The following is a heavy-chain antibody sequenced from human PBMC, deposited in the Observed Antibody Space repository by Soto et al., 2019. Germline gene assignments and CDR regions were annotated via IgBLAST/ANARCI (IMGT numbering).Heavy chain of an antibody. CDR2: ISGSGFKK. CDR3: AKNNSVGLVPLATVDWFDP. D-gene: IGHD2-21*01. Sequence: GGSLRLSCAASGFIFENFGMSWVRQAPGKGLEWISSISGSGFKKYYADSVKGRFTISRDNSKSTVYLELNNLSAEDTAVYHCAKNNSVGLVPLATVDWFDPWGQGSVVTVSS. CDR1: GFIFENFG. V-gene: IGHV3-23*01. J-gene: IGHJ5*02.